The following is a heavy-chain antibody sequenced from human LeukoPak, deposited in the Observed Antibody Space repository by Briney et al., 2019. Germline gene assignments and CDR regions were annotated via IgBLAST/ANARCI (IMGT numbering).Heavy chain of an antibody. CDR2: IYYSGST. CDR3: GGDFHH. CDR1: GGSISSSSYY. V-gene: IGHV4-39*07. J-gene: IGHJ1*01. Sequence: ASETLSLTCTDSGGSISSSSYYWGWIRQPPGKGLEWIGTIYYSGSTYYNPSLKIRVTISLDTSKNQFSLKLTSVTAADTAMYYCGGDFHHRGRGTLVNVSS.